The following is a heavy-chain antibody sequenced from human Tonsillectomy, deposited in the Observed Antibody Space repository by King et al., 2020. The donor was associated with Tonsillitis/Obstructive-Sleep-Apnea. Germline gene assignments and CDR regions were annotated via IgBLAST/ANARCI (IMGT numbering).Heavy chain of an antibody. Sequence: VTLKESGPTLVKPTQTLTLTCTFSGFSLTTSGVGVGWIRQPPGKALEWLALIYWDDDKRYSPSLKSRLTITKDTSKNQVVLTMTNMDPVDTATYYCTHXGPXXGVVSPXWXXXXXXKGTTVTVSS. CDR3: THXGPXXGVVSPXWXXXX. D-gene: IGHD3-3*01. CDR2: IYWDDDK. CDR1: GFSLTTSGVG. V-gene: IGHV2-5*02. J-gene: IGHJ6*04.